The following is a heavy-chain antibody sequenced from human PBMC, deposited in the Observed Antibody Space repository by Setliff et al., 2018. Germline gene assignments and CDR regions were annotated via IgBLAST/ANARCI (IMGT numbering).Heavy chain of an antibody. Sequence: GESLKISCAASGFRFSRHWMTWVRQAPGKGLEWVANIKEDGSEEYYVDSVRGRFSISRDNAKDSVFLEMNSLRADDTAVYYCARDNVILDDSRGIFYPWYDPWGQGTLVTVS. V-gene: IGHV3-7*03. CDR2: IKEDGSEE. CDR3: ARDNVILDDSRGIFYPWYDP. CDR1: GFRFSRHW. J-gene: IGHJ5*02. D-gene: IGHD4-4*01.